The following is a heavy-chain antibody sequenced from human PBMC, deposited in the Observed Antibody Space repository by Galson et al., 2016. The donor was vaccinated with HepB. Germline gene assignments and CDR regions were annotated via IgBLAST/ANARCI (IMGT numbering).Heavy chain of an antibody. CDR1: GFTFTRDW. CDR3: ATFGDYGGYWNF. V-gene: IGHV3-7*03. Sequence: SLRLSCAASGFTFTRDWMSWLRQLPGRGLEWVAHIRGDGSETYYVDSVKGRSTISRDNARKSLYLQLNSLRAEDTAVYYCATFGDYGGYWNFWGQGTLVTVSS. J-gene: IGHJ4*02. D-gene: IGHD4-17*01. CDR2: IRGDGSET.